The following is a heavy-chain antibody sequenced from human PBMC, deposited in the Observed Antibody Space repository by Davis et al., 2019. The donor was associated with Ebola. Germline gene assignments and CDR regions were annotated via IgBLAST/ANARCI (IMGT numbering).Heavy chain of an antibody. V-gene: IGHV3-20*04. CDR2: INWNGGSI. CDR3: AAGDPGRADAFDI. Sequence: PGGSLRLSCAASGFTFDDYGMSWVRQAPGKGLEWVSGINWNGGSIGYADSVKGRFTISRDNAKNSLYLQMNSLRAEDMALYYCAAGDPGRADAFDIWGQGTMVTVSS. J-gene: IGHJ3*02. CDR1: GFTFDDYG. D-gene: IGHD1-26*01.